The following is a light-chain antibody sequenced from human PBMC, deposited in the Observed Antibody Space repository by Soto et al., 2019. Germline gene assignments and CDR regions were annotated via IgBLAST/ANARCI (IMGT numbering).Light chain of an antibody. CDR3: HQYNNWRWT. CDR1: QSVGSN. CDR2: GAS. J-gene: IGKJ1*01. Sequence: EVVMTQSPATLSESPGERVTLSCRASQSVGSNLAWYQQKPGQAPRLLIYGASTRATGIPARFSGTWSGTEFTLTISSLQSEDSAVYYCHQYNNWRWTFGQGTKVEIK. V-gene: IGKV3-15*01.